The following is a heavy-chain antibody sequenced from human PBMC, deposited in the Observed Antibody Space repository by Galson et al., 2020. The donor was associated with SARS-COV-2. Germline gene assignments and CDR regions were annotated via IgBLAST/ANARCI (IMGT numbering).Heavy chain of an antibody. V-gene: IGHV3-13*05. Sequence: GGSLRLSCAASGFTFSSYDMHWVRQATGKGLEWVSAIGTAGDPYYPGSAKGRFTISRENAKNSLYLQMNSLRAGDTAVYYCARGAGGSGYYSGLYMDVWGKGTTVTVSS. CDR2: IGTAGDP. D-gene: IGHD3-22*01. CDR3: ARGAGGSGYYSGLYMDV. CDR1: GFTFSSYD. J-gene: IGHJ6*03.